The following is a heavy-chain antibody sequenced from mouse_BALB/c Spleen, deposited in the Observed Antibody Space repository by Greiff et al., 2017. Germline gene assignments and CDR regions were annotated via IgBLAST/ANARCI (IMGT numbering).Heavy chain of an antibody. CDR1: GYTFTDYN. D-gene: IGHD2-2*01. CDR3: ARGGYGYDVYYFDD. Sequence: EVQLQQSGPELVKPGASVKISCKASGYTFTDYNMHWVKQSHGKSLEWIGYIYPYNGGTGYNQKFKSKATLTVDNSSSTAYMERRSLTSEDAAVYYCARGGYGYDVYYFDDWGQGTTLTVSS. V-gene: IGHV1S29*02. CDR2: IYPYNGGT. J-gene: IGHJ2*01.